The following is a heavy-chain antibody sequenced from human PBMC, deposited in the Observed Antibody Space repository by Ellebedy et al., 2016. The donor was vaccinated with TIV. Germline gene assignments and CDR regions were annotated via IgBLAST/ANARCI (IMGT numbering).Heavy chain of an antibody. CDR2: IYPYSGGT. D-gene: IGHD3-3*02. CDR3: AAFPYISTSSAF. Sequence: ASVKVSCKASGYTFTGYYMHWVRQAPGQGLEWMGWIYPYSGGTNYAPKFQGRVTMTRDMSISTAYMELSGLKSDDTAVYYCAAFPYISTSSAFWGQGTLVTVSS. J-gene: IGHJ4*02. CDR1: GYTFTGYY. V-gene: IGHV1-2*02.